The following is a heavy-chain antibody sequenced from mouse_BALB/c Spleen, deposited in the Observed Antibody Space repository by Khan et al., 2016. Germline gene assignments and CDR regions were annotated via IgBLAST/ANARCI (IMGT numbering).Heavy chain of an antibody. J-gene: IGHJ4*01. Sequence: EVQLQESGPGLVKPSQTVSLTCTVTGISITTGNYRWSWIRQFPGHKLEWIGYIYYSGTITNNPSLTSRTTITRDTSNTQVCLDITPLTTEDTATYYCALDALLVSMDFWGQGTSDTVSS. CDR2: IYYSGTI. D-gene: IGHD1-1*02. CDR3: ALDALLVSMDF. CDR1: GISITTGNYR. V-gene: IGHV3-5*02.